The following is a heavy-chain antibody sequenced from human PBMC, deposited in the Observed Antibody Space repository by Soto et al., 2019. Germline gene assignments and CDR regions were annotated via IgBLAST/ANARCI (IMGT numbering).Heavy chain of an antibody. CDR3: ASTYGPTGVVGPALLDY. CDR1: GFTFSSYG. J-gene: IGHJ4*02. D-gene: IGHD7-27*01. V-gene: IGHV3-33*01. Sequence: QVQLVESGGGVVQPGRSLRLSCAASGFTFSSYGMHWVRQAPGKGLEWVAVIWYDGSNKYYADSVKGRFTISRDNSKNTLYLQMNSLRAEDTAVYYCASTYGPTGVVGPALLDYWGQGTLVTVSS. CDR2: IWYDGSNK.